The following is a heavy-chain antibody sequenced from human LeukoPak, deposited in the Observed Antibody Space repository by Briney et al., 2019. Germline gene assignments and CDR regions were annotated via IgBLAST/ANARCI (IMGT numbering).Heavy chain of an antibody. CDR2: ISGSGDNT. V-gene: IGHV3-23*01. CDR3: AKSASSNWDWFDP. D-gene: IGHD1-1*01. Sequence: GGSLRLSCAVSGFTFSSYAMTWVRQAPGKGLEWVSAISGSGDNTYSADSVKGRFTISRDNSKNTMYLQMNSLRAEDTAVYYCAKSASSNWDWFDPWGQGTLVTVSS. J-gene: IGHJ5*02. CDR1: GFTFSSYA.